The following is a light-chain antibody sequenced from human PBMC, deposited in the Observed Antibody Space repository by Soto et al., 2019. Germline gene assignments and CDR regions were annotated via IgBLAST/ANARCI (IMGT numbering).Light chain of an antibody. J-gene: IGKJ1*01. Sequence: DIVVTQSPDSLAVSLGERATIDCKSSQSLLFSSNNKNYLAWYQQKPGQPPRLLISWASTRESWVPDRFSVSGSGTDFTLTISSLQPEDVAVYCGHQYYGTSTFGQGTRVEIK. V-gene: IGKV4-1*01. CDR2: WAS. CDR3: HQYYGTST. CDR1: QSLLFSSNNKNY.